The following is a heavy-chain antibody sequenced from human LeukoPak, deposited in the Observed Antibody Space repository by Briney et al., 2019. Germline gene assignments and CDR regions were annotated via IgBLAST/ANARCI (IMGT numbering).Heavy chain of an antibody. V-gene: IGHV4-31*03. CDR2: IYYSGST. D-gene: IGHD2-2*01. CDR1: GGSISSGGYY. Sequence: SQTLSLTCTVSGGSISSGGYYWSWIRQHPGKGLEWIGYIYYSGSTYYNPSLKSRVTISVDTSKNQFSLELSSVTAADTAVYYCARRAAIGNWFDPWGQGTLVTVSS. J-gene: IGHJ5*02. CDR3: ARRAAIGNWFDP.